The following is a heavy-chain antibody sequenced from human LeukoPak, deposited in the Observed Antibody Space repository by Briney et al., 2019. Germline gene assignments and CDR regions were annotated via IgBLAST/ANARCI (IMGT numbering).Heavy chain of an antibody. CDR2: IWYDGSNK. CDR3: VRDEDSSSSGPSVDY. D-gene: IGHD6-6*01. Sequence: GGSLRLSCAASGFTFSSYGMHWVRQAPGKGLEWVAVIWYDGSNKYYADSVKGRFTISRDNSKNTLYLQMNSLRAEDTAVYYCVRDEDSSSSGPSVDYWGQGTLVTVSS. V-gene: IGHV3-33*01. CDR1: GFTFSSYG. J-gene: IGHJ4*02.